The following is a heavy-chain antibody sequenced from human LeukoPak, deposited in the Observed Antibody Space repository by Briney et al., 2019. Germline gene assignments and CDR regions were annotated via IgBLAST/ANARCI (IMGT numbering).Heavy chain of an antibody. CDR1: GGSISSYY. CDR3: ARDSSAAGTFDY. D-gene: IGHD6-13*01. J-gene: IGHJ4*02. V-gene: IGHV4-4*07. CDR2: IYTSGST. Sequence: SETLSLTCTVSGGSISSYYWSWIRQPAGKGLESIGRIYTSGSTNYNPSLKSRVTMSVDTSKNQFSLKLSSVTAADTAVYYCARDSSAAGTFDYWGQGTLVTVSS.